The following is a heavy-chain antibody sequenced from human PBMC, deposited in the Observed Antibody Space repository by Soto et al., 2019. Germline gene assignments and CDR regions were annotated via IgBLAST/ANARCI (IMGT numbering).Heavy chain of an antibody. Sequence: SDTLSLTCAVSGGSFSGYIWTWIRQTPGKGLQWIGQINHSGSSIYNPSLKNRVTISTMSNNKFSLELSSVTSADTAVYYCTRGLFSGSSYSGSWYYFDSWGQGTMVT. J-gene: IGHJ4*02. V-gene: IGHV4-34*01. CDR2: INHSGSS. D-gene: IGHD1-26*01. CDR3: TRGLFSGSSYSGSWYYFDS. CDR1: GGSFSGYI.